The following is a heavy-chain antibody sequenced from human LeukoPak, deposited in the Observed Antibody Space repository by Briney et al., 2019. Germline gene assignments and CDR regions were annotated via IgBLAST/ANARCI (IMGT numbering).Heavy chain of an antibody. J-gene: IGHJ4*02. Sequence: SETLSLTCTVSGGSISNYYWSRIRQPPGKGLEWIGYIYYSGSTNYNPSLKSRVTISVDTSKNQFSLKLSSVTAADTAVYYCARGSAMANDYWGQGTLVTVSS. CDR2: IYYSGST. V-gene: IGHV4-59*12. CDR3: ARGSAMANDY. CDR1: GGSISNYY. D-gene: IGHD5-18*01.